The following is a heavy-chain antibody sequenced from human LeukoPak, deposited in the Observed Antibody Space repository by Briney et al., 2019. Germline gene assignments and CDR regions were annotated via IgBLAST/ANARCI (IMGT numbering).Heavy chain of an antibody. CDR1: GGTFSSYA. V-gene: IGHV1-69*06. J-gene: IGHJ2*01. CDR3: VSRGPGVKHSPFSQNWYFDL. D-gene: IGHD2-21*01. CDR2: IIPIFGTA. Sequence: EASVKVSCKASGGTFSSYAISWVRQAPGQGLEWMGGIIPIFGTANYAQKFQGRVTITADKSTSTAYMELSSLRSEDTAVYYCVSRGPGVKHSPFSQNWYFDLWGRGTLVTVSS.